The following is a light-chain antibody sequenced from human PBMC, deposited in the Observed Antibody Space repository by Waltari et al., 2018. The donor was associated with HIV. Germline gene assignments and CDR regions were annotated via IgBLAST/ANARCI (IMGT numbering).Light chain of an antibody. Sequence: QSVLTQPPSVSAAPGQKVTISCSRSTSNIGHDYVSWYQHVPGAAPRLLIYENNKRPAGIPDRFSGSRAGTSATLGITELQTGDEAHYYCGTWERSLRAAGFGGGTKLTVL. J-gene: IGLJ3*02. CDR3: GTWERSLRAAG. CDR1: TSNIGHDY. CDR2: ENN. V-gene: IGLV1-51*01.